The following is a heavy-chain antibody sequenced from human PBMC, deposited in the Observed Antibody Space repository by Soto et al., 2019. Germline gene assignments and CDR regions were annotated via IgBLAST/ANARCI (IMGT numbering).Heavy chain of an antibody. J-gene: IGHJ4*02. CDR1: GFTFNNFG. V-gene: IGHV3-33*01. D-gene: IGHD4-17*01. CDR3: VRAWDPMTTVTEIGY. Sequence: GESLKISCAASGFTFNNFGMHWVRQAPGKGLAWVALMWYDGSNKYYADSVKGRFTISRDNSKKMLYLQMNSLRAEDTAVYYCVRAWDPMTTVTEIGYWGQGTLVTVAS. CDR2: MWYDGSNK.